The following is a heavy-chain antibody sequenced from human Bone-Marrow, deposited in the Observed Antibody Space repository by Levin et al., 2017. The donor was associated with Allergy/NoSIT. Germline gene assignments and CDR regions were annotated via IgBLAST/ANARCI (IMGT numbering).Heavy chain of an antibody. CDR3: AKGRYHDSSGYLYKSDGFDF. CDR1: EFTFSSYA. J-gene: IGHJ3*01. CDR2: ISGNGLST. Sequence: GGSLRLSCVASEFTFSSYAMNWVRQAPGKGLEWVSVISGNGLSTYYVDSVKGRFTISRDSSKKTLYLQMNGLRAEDTDVYYCAKGRYHDSSGYLYKSDGFDFWGQGTTVTVSS. D-gene: IGHD3-22*01. V-gene: IGHV3-23*01.